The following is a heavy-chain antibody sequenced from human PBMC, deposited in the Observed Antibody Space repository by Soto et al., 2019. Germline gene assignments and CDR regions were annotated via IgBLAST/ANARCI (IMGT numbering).Heavy chain of an antibody. D-gene: IGHD5-12*01. CDR2: ISSSGYTV. CDR3: VRYCGTTLCNGVATRTFDY. V-gene: IGHV3-48*03. Sequence: EVQLVESGRALAQPGGSLRLSCAASRFTFSSYEMNWVRQAPGKGLEWVSYISSSGYTVYYADSVRGRFIISRDNTRNSLYLQMNSLRDEDTALYYCVRYCGTTLCNGVATRTFDYWGQGTLVTVSS. J-gene: IGHJ4*02. CDR1: RFTFSSYE.